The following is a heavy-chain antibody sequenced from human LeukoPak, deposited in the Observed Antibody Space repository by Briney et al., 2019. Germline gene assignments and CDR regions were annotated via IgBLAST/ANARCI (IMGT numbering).Heavy chain of an antibody. CDR2: IWYDGSNK. V-gene: IGHV3-33*01. CDR3: ARDPIPYYYDSSGSYYFDY. D-gene: IGHD3-22*01. J-gene: IGHJ4*02. CDR1: GFTFCSYG. Sequence: GGSLRLSCAASGFTFCSYGMHWVRQAPGKGLEWVAVIWYDGSNKYYADSVKGRFTISRDNSKNTLYLQMNSLRAEDTAVYYCARDPIPYYYDSSGSYYFDYWGQGTLVTVSS.